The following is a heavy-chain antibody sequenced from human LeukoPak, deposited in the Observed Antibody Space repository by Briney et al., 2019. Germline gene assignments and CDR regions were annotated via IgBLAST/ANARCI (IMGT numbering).Heavy chain of an antibody. D-gene: IGHD6-13*01. J-gene: IGHJ4*02. Sequence: PGGSLRLSCAASGFTFTSYGMHWVRPAPGKGLEWVAFIRYDGSNKDYADSVKGRFTISRDNSENTLYLQMNSLRAEDTAVYYCAKDGSSSWNYYFDYWGQGILVTVSS. CDR2: IRYDGSNK. V-gene: IGHV3-30*02. CDR1: GFTFTSYG. CDR3: AKDGSSSWNYYFDY.